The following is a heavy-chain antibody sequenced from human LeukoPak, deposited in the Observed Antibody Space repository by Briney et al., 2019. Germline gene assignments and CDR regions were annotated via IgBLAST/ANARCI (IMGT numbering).Heavy chain of an antibody. Sequence: ASVKVSCKASGYSLDNYYMQWMRRVPGQGLEWMGFINFGGHITSYAPKFQGRLSMTTDTSTSTVYMELSSLRSEDTAVYYCARDYGDDIPTITDYWGQGTLVTVSS. CDR3: ARDYGDDIPTITDY. D-gene: IGHD3-9*01. J-gene: IGHJ4*02. CDR2: INFGGHIT. V-gene: IGHV1-46*02. CDR1: GYSLDNYY.